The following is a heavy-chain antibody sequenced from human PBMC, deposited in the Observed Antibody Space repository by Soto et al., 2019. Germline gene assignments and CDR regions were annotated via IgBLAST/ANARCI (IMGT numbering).Heavy chain of an antibody. V-gene: IGHV4-34*01. CDR1: GGSFSGYY. D-gene: IGHD6-6*01. CDR3: ATGSIAALSNWFDP. CDR2: INHSGST. J-gene: IGHJ5*02. Sequence: PSETLSLTCAVYGGSFSGYYWSWIRQPPGKGLEWIGEINHSGSTNYNPSLKSRVTISVDTSKNQFSLKLSSVTAADTAVYYCATGSIAALSNWFDPWGQGTLVTVSS.